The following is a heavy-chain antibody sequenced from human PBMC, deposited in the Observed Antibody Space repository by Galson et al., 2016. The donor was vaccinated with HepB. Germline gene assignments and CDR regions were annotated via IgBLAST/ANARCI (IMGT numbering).Heavy chain of an antibody. CDR1: GFTFSHCP. CDR2: ISYDGSTT. Sequence: SLRLSCAASGFTFSHCPIYWVRQAPGKGLEWVAVISYDGSTTFYADSVKGRFTISRDNSKNTVYMQMNSRRIDDKAVYFCARKGAGAVDIDYWGRGTLVTVSS. J-gene: IGHJ4*02. D-gene: IGHD6-19*01. V-gene: IGHV3-30*04. CDR3: ARKGAGAVDIDY.